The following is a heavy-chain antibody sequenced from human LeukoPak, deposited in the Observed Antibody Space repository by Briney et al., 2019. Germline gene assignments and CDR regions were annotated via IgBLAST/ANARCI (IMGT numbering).Heavy chain of an antibody. CDR2: ISYDGSNK. CDR1: GFTFSSYA. J-gene: IGHJ4*02. V-gene: IGHV3-30-3*01. Sequence: GGSLRLSCAASGFTFSSYAMHWVRQAPGEGLEWVAVISYDGSNKYYADSVKGRFTISRDNSKNTLYLQMNSLRAEDTAVYYCARDHFKYYFDYWGQGTLVTVSS. CDR3: ARDHFKYYFDY.